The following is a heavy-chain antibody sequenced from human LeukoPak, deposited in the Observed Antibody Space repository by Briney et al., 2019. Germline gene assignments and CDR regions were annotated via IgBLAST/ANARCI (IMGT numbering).Heavy chain of an antibody. CDR2: MNPNSGNT. CDR1: GYTFTTYY. D-gene: IGHD4/OR15-4a*01. CDR3: ARGGFDGATDY. J-gene: IGHJ4*02. Sequence: GASVKVSCKASGYTFTTYYMHWVRQAPGQELEWMGWMNPNSGNTGYAQKFQGRVTLTRNTSISTAYMELSSLRSEDTAVYYCARGGFDGATDYWGQGTLVTVSS. V-gene: IGHV1-8*01.